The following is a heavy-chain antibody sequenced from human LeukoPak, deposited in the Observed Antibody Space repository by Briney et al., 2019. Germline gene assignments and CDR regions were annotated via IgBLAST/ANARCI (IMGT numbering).Heavy chain of an antibody. CDR2: IHASETT. D-gene: IGHD3-10*01. CDR3: ARDGADVYGRAFDY. CDR1: GGSISSYF. Sequence: SSETLSLTCTASGGSISSYFWTWIRQPAGKGLEWIGRIHASETTNYNSSLKSRVSMSVDTSKNQFSLKLTSVTAADTAVYFCARDGADVYGRAFDYWGQGTLVSVSS. J-gene: IGHJ4*02. V-gene: IGHV4-4*07.